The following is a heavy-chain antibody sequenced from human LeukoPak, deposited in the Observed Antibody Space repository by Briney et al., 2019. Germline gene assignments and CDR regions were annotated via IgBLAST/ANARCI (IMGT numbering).Heavy chain of an antibody. CDR1: GGTFSSYA. D-gene: IGHD1-1*01. CDR2: IIPIFGTA. V-gene: IGHV1-69*13. Sequence: ASVKVSCKASGGTFSSYAISWVRQAPGQGLEWMGGIIPIFGTANYAQKFQGRVTITADESTSTAYMELSSLRSEDTAVYYCARAAFRNEGTYYYYYYYMDVWGKGTTVTVSS. J-gene: IGHJ6*03. CDR3: ARAAFRNEGTYYYYYYYMDV.